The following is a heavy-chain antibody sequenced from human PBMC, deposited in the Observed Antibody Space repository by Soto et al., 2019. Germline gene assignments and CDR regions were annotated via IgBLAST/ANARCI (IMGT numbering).Heavy chain of an antibody. CDR1: AFTFRTYG. Sequence: QVQLVESGGGVVQPGRSVRLSCAASAFTFRTYGMHWVRQAPGKGLEWVAFMSYDGRQKYYADSVKGRFTISRDNSKNTLDLQMNCLATEDTAVYFCSQEAPGGWHFFDNWGQGTLVTVSS. D-gene: IGHD6-19*01. CDR3: SQEAPGGWHFFDN. J-gene: IGHJ4*02. V-gene: IGHV3-30*18. CDR2: MSYDGRQK.